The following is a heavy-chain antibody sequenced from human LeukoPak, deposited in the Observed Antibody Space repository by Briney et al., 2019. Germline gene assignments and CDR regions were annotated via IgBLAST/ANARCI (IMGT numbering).Heavy chain of an antibody. D-gene: IGHD3-3*01. CDR3: ASLGFWSGYYRFNWFDP. V-gene: IGHV1-69*13. CDR2: IIPIFGTA. Sequence: SVKVSCKASGGTFSSYAISWVRQAPGQGLEWMGGIIPIFGTANYAQKFQGRVTITADESTSTAYMELSSLRSEDTAVYYCASLGFWSGYYRFNWFDPWGQGTLVTVSS. J-gene: IGHJ5*02. CDR1: GGTFSSYA.